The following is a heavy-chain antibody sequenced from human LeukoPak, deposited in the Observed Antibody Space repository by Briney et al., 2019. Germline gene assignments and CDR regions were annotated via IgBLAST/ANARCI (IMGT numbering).Heavy chain of an antibody. D-gene: IGHD2-2*01. CDR2: TNHSGST. V-gene: IGHV4-34*01. CDR1: GGSFSGYY. Sequence: SETLSLTCAVYGGSFSGYYWSWIRQPPGKGLEWIGETNHSGSTNYNPSLKSRVTISVDTSKNQFSLKLSSVTAADTAVHYCARREGYCSSTSCHHFDYWGQGTLVTVSS. CDR3: ARREGYCSSTSCHHFDY. J-gene: IGHJ4*02.